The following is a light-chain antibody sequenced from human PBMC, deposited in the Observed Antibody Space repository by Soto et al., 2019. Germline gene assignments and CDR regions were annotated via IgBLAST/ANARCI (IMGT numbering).Light chain of an antibody. CDR2: GAS. V-gene: IGKV3-15*01. Sequence: EIGIPQSPPTLSVPPGEKATPSCRASQSVSSNLAWYQQNPGQAPRLLIYGASTRATGIPARFSGSGSGTEFTLTISSLQSEDFAVYYCQQYNNWPRTFGQGTKVEIK. CDR1: QSVSSN. J-gene: IGKJ1*01. CDR3: QQYNNWPRT.